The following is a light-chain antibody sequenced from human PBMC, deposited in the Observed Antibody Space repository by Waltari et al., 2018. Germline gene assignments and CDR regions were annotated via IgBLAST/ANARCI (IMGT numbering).Light chain of an antibody. CDR1: QSVFYSPNNKNY. J-gene: IGKJ4*01. V-gene: IGKV4-1*01. CDR2: WAY. CDR3: QQYYGSPFT. Sequence: DIVMTQSPDSLAVSLGERATINCKSSQSVFYSPNNKNYLSWYQQKPGQPPKLLIYWAYTRESGVPDRFSGSGSVTDFTLTISSLQAEDVALYFCQQYYGSPFTFGGGTKVEIK.